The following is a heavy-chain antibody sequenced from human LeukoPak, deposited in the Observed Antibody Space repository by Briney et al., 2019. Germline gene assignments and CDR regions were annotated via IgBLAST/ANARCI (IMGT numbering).Heavy chain of an antibody. CDR1: GFTFSSYA. CDR3: ASLNIAVAGTFDY. CDR2: ISYDGSNK. V-gene: IGHV3-30*09. J-gene: IGHJ4*02. D-gene: IGHD6-19*01. Sequence: GRSLRLSGAASGFTFSSYAMHWVRQAPGKGLEWVAVISYDGSNKYYADSVKGRFAISRDNSKNTLYLQMNSLRAEDTAVYYCASLNIAVAGTFDYWGQGTLVTVSS.